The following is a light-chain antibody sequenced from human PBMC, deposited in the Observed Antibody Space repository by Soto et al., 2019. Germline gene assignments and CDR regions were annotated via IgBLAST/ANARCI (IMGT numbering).Light chain of an antibody. CDR3: SSFTSSVTYV. V-gene: IGLV2-14*03. J-gene: IGLJ1*01. CDR1: SSDVGGYNY. CDR2: DVT. Sequence: QSALTQPASVSGSPGQPITISCTGTSSDVGGYNYVSWYQQHPGKAPKLIIYDVTSRPSGVSDRFSGSKSGNTASLTISGLQAEDEADYFCSSFTSSVTYVFGSGTKVTVL.